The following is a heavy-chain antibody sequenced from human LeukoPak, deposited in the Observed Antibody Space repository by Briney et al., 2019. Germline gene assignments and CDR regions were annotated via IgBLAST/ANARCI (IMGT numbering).Heavy chain of an antibody. CDR2: ISYDGSEK. D-gene: IGHD3-16*01. Sequence: GGSLRLSCAASGFSFRGYAIHWVRQAPGKGLEWVAGISYDGSEKFYADSVKGLTISRDNSKNTLYLQMNSLRAEDTAVYYCARDYYDTADAFDIWGQGTMVTVSS. V-gene: IGHV3-30-3*01. CDR1: GFSFRGYA. CDR3: ARDYYDTADAFDI. J-gene: IGHJ3*02.